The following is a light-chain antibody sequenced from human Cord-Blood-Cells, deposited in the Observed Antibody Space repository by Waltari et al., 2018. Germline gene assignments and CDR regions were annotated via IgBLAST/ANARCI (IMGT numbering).Light chain of an antibody. J-gene: IGLJ3*02. CDR3: CSDAGSSTGV. Sequence: QSALTQPASVSGSPGQSITISCTGTSRDVGSYNLVSWYQQHPGKAPKLMIYEGSKRPSGVSNRFSGCKSGNTASLTISGLQAEDEADYYCCSDAGSSTGVVGGGTKLTVL. CDR1: SRDVGSYNL. CDR2: EGS. V-gene: IGLV2-23*01.